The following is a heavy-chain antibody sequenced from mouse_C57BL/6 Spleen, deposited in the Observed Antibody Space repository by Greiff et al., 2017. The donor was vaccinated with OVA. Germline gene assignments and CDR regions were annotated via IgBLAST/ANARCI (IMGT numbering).Heavy chain of an antibody. CDR1: GFTFSDYG. J-gene: IGHJ3*01. CDR3: ARPYDYVWFAY. V-gene: IGHV5-17*01. Sequence: EVKVVESGGGLVKPGGSLKLSCAASGFTFSDYGMHWVRQAPEKGLEWVAYISSGSSTIYYADTVKGRFTISRDNAKNTLFLQMTSLRSEDTAMYYCARPYDYVWFAYWGQGTLVTVSA. CDR2: ISSGSSTI. D-gene: IGHD2-4*01.